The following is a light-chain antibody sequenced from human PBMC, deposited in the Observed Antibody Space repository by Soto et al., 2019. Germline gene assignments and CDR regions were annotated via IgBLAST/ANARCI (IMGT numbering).Light chain of an antibody. Sequence: DIQMTQSPSSLSASVGDRVTFTCRASQGISNYLAWYQQRPGKVPKLLIYAASTLQSGVPSRFXXXXXGTXXXXXXXXXQPEDVAXXYCQQYSSXPYTFGQGTKLEIK. CDR1: QGISNY. J-gene: IGKJ2*01. V-gene: IGKV1-27*01. CDR2: AAS. CDR3: QQYSSXPYT.